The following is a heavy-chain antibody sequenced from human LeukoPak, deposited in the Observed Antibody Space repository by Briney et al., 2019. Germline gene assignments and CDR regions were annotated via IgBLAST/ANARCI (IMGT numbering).Heavy chain of an antibody. CDR3: ARSSGWPDPFFDY. J-gene: IGHJ4*02. CDR1: GGSFSGYY. Sequence: SETLSLTCAVYGGSFSGYYWSWIRQPPGKGLEWIGEINHSGSTNYNPSLRSRVTISEDTSKNQFSLKLSSVTAADTAVYYCARSSGWPDPFFDYWGQGTLVTVSS. D-gene: IGHD6-19*01. V-gene: IGHV4-34*01. CDR2: INHSGST.